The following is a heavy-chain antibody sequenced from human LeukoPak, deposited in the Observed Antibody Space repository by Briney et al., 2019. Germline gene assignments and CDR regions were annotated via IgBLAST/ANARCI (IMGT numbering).Heavy chain of an antibody. CDR2: IYYIGSP. Sequence: KVSETLSLTCTVSGGSISSYYWGWIRQPPGKGLEWIGSIYYIGSPYYNPSLKSRVTISVDTSKNQFSLKLSSVTAADTAVYYCASHERGGLSFDYWGQGTLVTVSS. CDR1: GGSISSYY. V-gene: IGHV4-39*01. CDR3: ASHERGGLSFDY. D-gene: IGHD3-16*01. J-gene: IGHJ4*02.